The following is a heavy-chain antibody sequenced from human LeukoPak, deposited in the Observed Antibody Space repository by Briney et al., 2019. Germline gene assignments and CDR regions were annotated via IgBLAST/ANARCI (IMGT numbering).Heavy chain of an antibody. Sequence: ASVKVSCKASGYTFTSYAMNWVGQAPGQGLEWMGWINTNTGNPTYAQGFTGRFVFSLDTSVSTAYLQISSLKAEDTAVYYCARGYGSGRYNNWFDPWGQGTLVTVSS. CDR2: INTNTGNP. CDR1: GYTFTSYA. D-gene: IGHD3-10*01. J-gene: IGHJ5*02. V-gene: IGHV7-4-1*02. CDR3: ARGYGSGRYNNWFDP.